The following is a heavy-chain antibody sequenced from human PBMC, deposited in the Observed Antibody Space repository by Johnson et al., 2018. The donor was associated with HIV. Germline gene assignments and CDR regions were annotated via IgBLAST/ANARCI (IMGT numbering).Heavy chain of an antibody. CDR1: GFTFTSYG. CDR3: ARDGLAANAFDI. V-gene: IGHV3-30*03. CDR2: ISYDGNNK. J-gene: IGHJ3*02. D-gene: IGHD3/OR15-3a*01. Sequence: QVQLVESGGGVVQPGRSLRLSCAASGFTFTSYGMHWVRQAPGKGLEWVAVISYDGNNKYYADSVKGRFTISRDNSKNTLYLQMNSMRAEDTAVYYCARDGLAANAFDIWGQGTMVTVSS.